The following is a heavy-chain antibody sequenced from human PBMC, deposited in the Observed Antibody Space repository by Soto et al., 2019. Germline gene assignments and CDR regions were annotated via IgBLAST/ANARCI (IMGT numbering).Heavy chain of an antibody. CDR1: GFTFNNYA. V-gene: IGHV3-23*01. D-gene: IGHD3-16*01. Sequence: PGGSLRLSCAASGFTFNNYAMSWVRQAPGKGLEWVSSISGGGSSTYYADSVKGRFTISRDNSKNTLYLQMNSLRAEDTAVYYCATVLGYDYVWGTYYYFDYWGLGALVTVSS. J-gene: IGHJ4*02. CDR3: ATVLGYDYVWGTYYYFDY. CDR2: ISGGGSST.